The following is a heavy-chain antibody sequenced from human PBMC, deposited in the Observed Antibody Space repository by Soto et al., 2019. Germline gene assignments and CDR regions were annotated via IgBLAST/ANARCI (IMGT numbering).Heavy chain of an antibody. CDR2: ISPYNDYT. J-gene: IGHJ6*02. Sequence: QVQLVQSAAEVKKPGASVKVTCKASGYTFIRYGITSVRQAPGQGLEWVGWISPYNDYTEYAQKFHGRVTMTTDTSSRTVTMALRGLRSDDTAVYYCARGGYYDNFWKKLNYYGQDVWGQGTTVTVSS. CDR3: ARGGYYDNFWKKLNYYGQDV. CDR1: GYTFIRYG. D-gene: IGHD3-16*01. V-gene: IGHV1-18*01.